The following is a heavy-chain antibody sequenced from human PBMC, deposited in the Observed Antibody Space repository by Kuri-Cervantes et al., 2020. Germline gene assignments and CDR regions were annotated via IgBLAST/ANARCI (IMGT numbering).Heavy chain of an antibody. V-gene: IGHV1-2*02. J-gene: IGHJ4*02. CDR1: GYTFTSYG. D-gene: IGHD6-6*01. CDR3: ATEYSSSSPFDY. Sequence: ASVKVSCKASGYTFTSYGISWVRRATGQGLEWMGWINPNSGGTNCAQKFQGRVTMTRDTSISTAYMELSRLRSDDTAVYYCATEYSSSSPFDYWGQGTLVTVSS. CDR2: INPNSGGT.